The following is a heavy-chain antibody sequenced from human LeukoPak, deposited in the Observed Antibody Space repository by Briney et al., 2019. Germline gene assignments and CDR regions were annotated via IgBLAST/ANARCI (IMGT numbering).Heavy chain of an antibody. V-gene: IGHV3-21*01. Sequence: GGSLRLSCAASGFTFSSYSMNWVRQAPGKGLEWVSSISSSSSYIYYADSVKGRFTISRDNAKNSLYLQMNSLRAEDTAVYYCARMSGSRLPGYWGQGTLVTVSS. D-gene: IGHD3-3*01. CDR1: GFTFSSYS. CDR2: ISSSSSYI. CDR3: ARMSGSRLPGY. J-gene: IGHJ4*02.